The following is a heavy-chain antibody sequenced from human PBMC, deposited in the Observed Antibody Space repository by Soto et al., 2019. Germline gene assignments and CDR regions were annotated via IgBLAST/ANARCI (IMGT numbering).Heavy chain of an antibody. D-gene: IGHD2-2*01. CDR1: GGSFSGYY. J-gene: IGHJ5*02. CDR2: INHSGST. CDR3: ARGRIVVVPAARGGWFDP. Sequence: KASETLSLTCAVYGGSFSGYYWSWIRQPPGKGLEWIGEINHSGSTNYNPSLKSRVTISVDTSKNQFSLKLSSVTAADTAVYYCARGRIVVVPAARGGWFDPWGQGTLVTVSS. V-gene: IGHV4-34*01.